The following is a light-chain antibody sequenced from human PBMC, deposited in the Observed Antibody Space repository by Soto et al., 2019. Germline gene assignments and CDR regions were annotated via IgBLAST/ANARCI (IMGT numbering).Light chain of an antibody. CDR2: YAS. CDR3: QQYNDWPPIT. V-gene: IGKV3-15*01. J-gene: IGKJ5*01. Sequence: EIIMTQSPATLSVSPGERATLSCRASHSVSNNLAWYQQKPGQAPRLLIYYASTRATGIPARFSGSGSGTEFTLTISSLQSEEFALYYCQQYNDWPPITFGQGTRLEVK. CDR1: HSVSNN.